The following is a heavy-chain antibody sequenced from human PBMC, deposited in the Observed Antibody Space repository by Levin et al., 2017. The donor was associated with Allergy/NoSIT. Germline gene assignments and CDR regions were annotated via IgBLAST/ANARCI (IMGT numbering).Heavy chain of an antibody. CDR2: IKSKTDGGTT. CDR1: GFTFSNAW. V-gene: IGHV3-15*01. D-gene: IGHD3-10*01. Sequence: MPGGSLRLSCAASGFTFSNAWMSWVRQAPGKGLEWVGRIKSKTDGGTTDYAAPVKGRFTISRDDSKNTLYLQMNSLKTEDTAVYYCTTDHLSYTYHYHSGSPAFDIWGQGTMVTVSS. J-gene: IGHJ3*02. CDR3: TTDHLSYTYHYHSGSPAFDI.